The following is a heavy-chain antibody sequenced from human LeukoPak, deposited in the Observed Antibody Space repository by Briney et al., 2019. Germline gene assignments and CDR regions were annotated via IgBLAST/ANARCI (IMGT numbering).Heavy chain of an antibody. V-gene: IGHV3-30-3*01. D-gene: IGHD2-2*01. CDR1: GFTFSSYA. J-gene: IGHJ1*01. CDR3: ARAYCSSTSCHEYFQH. CDR2: ISYDGSNK. Sequence: GGSLRLSCAASGFTFSSYAMHWVRQAPGKGLEWVAVISYDGSNKYYADSVKGRFTISRDNAKNSLYLQMNSLRAEDTAVYYCARAYCSSTSCHEYFQHWGQGTLVTVSS.